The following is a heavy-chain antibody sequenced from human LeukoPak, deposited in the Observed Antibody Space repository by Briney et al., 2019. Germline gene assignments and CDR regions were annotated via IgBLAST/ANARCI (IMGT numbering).Heavy chain of an antibody. Sequence: SVKVSCKASGYSFTGYYMHWVRQAPRQGLEWMGGIIPIFGTANYAQKFQGRVTITADESTSTAYMELSSLRSEDTAVYYCATGWDSSPLPRPILDAFDIWGQGTMVTVSS. J-gene: IGHJ3*02. CDR1: GYSFTGYY. CDR3: ATGWDSSPLPRPILDAFDI. CDR2: IIPIFGTA. V-gene: IGHV1-69*13. D-gene: IGHD3-22*01.